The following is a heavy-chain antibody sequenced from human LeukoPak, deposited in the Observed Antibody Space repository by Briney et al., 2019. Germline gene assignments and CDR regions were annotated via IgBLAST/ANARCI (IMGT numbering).Heavy chain of an antibody. V-gene: IGHV1-18*01. CDR1: GYTFTSYG. J-gene: IGHJ3*02. Sequence: ASVKVSCKASGYTFTSYGISWVRQAPGQGLEWMGWISAYNGNTNYAQKLQGRVTMTTDTSTSTAYMELRSLRSDDTAVYYCARDLHPAGFDAFDIWGQGTMVTVSS. CDR3: ARDLHPAGFDAFDI. CDR2: ISAYNGNT.